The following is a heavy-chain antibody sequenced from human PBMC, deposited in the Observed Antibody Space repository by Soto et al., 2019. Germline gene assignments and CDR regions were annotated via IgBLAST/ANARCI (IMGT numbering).Heavy chain of an antibody. D-gene: IGHD6-6*01. CDR1: GFTFSSYA. Sequence: GGSLRLSCAASGFTFSSYAMHWVRQAPGKGLEWVAVISYDGSNKYYADSVKGRFTISRDNSKNTLYLQMNSLRAEDTAVYYCARAAYSSSLHDAFDIWGQGTMVTVSS. V-gene: IGHV3-30-3*01. CDR3: ARAAYSSSLHDAFDI. CDR2: ISYDGSNK. J-gene: IGHJ3*02.